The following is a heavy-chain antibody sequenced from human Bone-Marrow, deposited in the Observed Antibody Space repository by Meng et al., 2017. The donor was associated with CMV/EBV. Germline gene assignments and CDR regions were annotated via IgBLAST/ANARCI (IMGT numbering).Heavy chain of an antibody. Sequence: SETLSLTCTVSGGSISSSSYYWGWIRQPPGKGLEWIGSIYHSGSTYYNPSLKSRVTISVDTSKNQFSLKLSSATAADTAVYYCASCSSSWLGTFDYWGQGTLVTVSS. CDR3: ASCSSSWLGTFDY. V-gene: IGHV4-39*07. D-gene: IGHD6-13*01. CDR2: IYHSGST. CDR1: GGSISSSSYY. J-gene: IGHJ4*02.